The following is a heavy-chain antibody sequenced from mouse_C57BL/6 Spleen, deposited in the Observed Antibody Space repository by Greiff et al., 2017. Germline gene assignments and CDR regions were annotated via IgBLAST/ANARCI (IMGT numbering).Heavy chain of an antibody. CDR2: IWTGGGT. D-gene: IGHD2-4*01. J-gene: IGHJ4*01. Sequence: QVQLKQSGPGLVAPSQSLSITCTVSGFSLTSYAISWVRQPPGKGLEWLGVIWTGGGTNYNSALKSRLSISKDNYKSQVFLKMNSLQTDDTARYYCARVGYYDYDPYAMDYWGQGTSVTVSA. CDR3: ARVGYYDYDPYAMDY. V-gene: IGHV2-9-1*01. CDR1: GFSLTSYA.